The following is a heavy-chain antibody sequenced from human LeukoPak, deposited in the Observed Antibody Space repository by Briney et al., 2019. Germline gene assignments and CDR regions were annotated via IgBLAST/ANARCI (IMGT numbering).Heavy chain of an antibody. Sequence: QPGRSLRLSCAASGFTFSSYAMHWVRQAPGKGLEWVAVISYDGSNKYYADSVKGRFAISRDNSKNTLYLQMNSLRAEDTAVYYGARDLHWGIAAAGTLYYYGMDVWGQGTTVTVSS. J-gene: IGHJ6*02. CDR2: ISYDGSNK. CDR1: GFTFSSYA. V-gene: IGHV3-30*09. CDR3: ARDLHWGIAAAGTLYYYGMDV. D-gene: IGHD6-13*01.